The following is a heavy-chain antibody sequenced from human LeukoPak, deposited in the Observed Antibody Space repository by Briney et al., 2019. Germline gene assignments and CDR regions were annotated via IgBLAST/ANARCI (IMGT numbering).Heavy chain of an antibody. V-gene: IGHV4-31*03. CDR2: IYYSGST. Sequence: SETLSLTCTVSGVSISSGGYYWSWIRQHPGKGLEWIGYIYYSGSTYYNPSLKSRVTISVDTSKNQFSLKLSSVTAADTAVYYCARDRVTMVRGVRLEDYYYYGMDVWGQGTTVTVSS. CDR1: GVSISSGGYY. D-gene: IGHD3-10*01. J-gene: IGHJ6*02. CDR3: ARDRVTMVRGVRLEDYYYYGMDV.